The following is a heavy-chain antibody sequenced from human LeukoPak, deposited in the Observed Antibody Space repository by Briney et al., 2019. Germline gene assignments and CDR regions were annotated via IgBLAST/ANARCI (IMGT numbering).Heavy chain of an antibody. Sequence: GGSLRLXCAASGFTCSSYGIHWVRPAPGKGLEWVAFIRYDGNNKYYADSVKGRFTISRDNSKNTLYLQMNSLRAEDTAVYYCAKDRGSGWYYYFDYWGQGTLVTVSS. J-gene: IGHJ4*02. CDR2: IRYDGNNK. CDR1: GFTCSSYG. D-gene: IGHD6-19*01. CDR3: AKDRGSGWYYYFDY. V-gene: IGHV3-30*02.